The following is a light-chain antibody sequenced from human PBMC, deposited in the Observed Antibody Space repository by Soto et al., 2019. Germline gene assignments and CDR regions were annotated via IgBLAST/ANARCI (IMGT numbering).Light chain of an antibody. CDR2: GAS. V-gene: IGKV3-20*01. Sequence: IGLTQSPGTLSLSPGERATLSCRASQSVSSSYLAWYEQKPGQAPRLLIYGASSRATGIPDRFSGSGSGTDFTLTISRLEPEDFAVYYCQQYGSSLWTFGQGTKVDI. CDR3: QQYGSSLWT. J-gene: IGKJ1*01. CDR1: QSVSSSY.